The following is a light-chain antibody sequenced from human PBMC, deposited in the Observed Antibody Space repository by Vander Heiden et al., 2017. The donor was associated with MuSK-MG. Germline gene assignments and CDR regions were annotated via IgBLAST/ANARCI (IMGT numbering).Light chain of an antibody. CDR1: QSIKRY. V-gene: IGKV1-39*01. Sequence: DIQMTQSPSSLSASVGDRVTITCRASQSIKRYLSWYQQIPGKAPKLLIHGASNLQSDVPSRFSGGGSGTDFTLTISRLQPEDLATYYCQQTDNTPSTFGQGTKVEIK. CDR3: QQTDNTPST. J-gene: IGKJ1*01. CDR2: GAS.